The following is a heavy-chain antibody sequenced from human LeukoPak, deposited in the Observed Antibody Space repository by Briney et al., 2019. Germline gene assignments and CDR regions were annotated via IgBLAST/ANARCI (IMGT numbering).Heavy chain of an antibody. CDR1: GFTFNTYT. D-gene: IGHD6-6*01. Sequence: GGSLRLSCAASGFTFNTYTMSWVRQAPGKGLEWVAVIWYDGSNKYYADSVKGRFTISRDNSKNTLYLQMNSLRAEDTAVYYCARGEIAALGERFNYWGQGTLVTVSS. CDR2: IWYDGSNK. J-gene: IGHJ4*02. V-gene: IGHV3-33*08. CDR3: ARGEIAALGERFNY.